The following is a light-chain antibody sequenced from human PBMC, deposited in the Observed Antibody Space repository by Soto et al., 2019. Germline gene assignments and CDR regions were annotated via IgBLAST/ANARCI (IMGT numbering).Light chain of an antibody. CDR3: QHYNNWPPWT. Sequence: IVMTQSPVTLSVSPGERATLSCRASQSVSSNLAWYQQKPGQAPRLLIYGASTRATGIPARFSGSGSATEFTLTISSLQSEDFAVYYCQHYNNWPPWTFGQGTKVEIK. V-gene: IGKV3-15*01. CDR2: GAS. J-gene: IGKJ1*01. CDR1: QSVSSN.